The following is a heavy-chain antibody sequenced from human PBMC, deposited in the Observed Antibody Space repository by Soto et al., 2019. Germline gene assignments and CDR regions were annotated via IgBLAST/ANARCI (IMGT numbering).Heavy chain of an antibody. CDR1: GFTFSSHG. CDR3: ARECSSAWSSLDL. D-gene: IGHD6-19*01. Sequence: GGSLRLSCAASGFTFSSHGMNWVRQAPGKGQEWVAVIWKEGSNKHYADPVKGRFTISRDNSKNPLPLQMYSPSTDVSAPYHYARECSSAWSSLDLWGQGTLVTVSS. CDR2: IWKEGSNK. V-gene: IGHV3-33*01. J-gene: IGHJ5*02.